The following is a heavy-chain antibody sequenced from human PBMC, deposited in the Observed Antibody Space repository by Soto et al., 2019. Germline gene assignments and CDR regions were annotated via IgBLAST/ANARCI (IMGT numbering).Heavy chain of an antibody. CDR1: GGSFSGYY. J-gene: IGHJ6*02. CDR3: ARLPRGYNYGMDV. CDR2: INHSGST. Sequence: PSETLSLTFAVYGGSFSGYYWSWIRQPPGKGLEWIGEINHSGSTNYNPSLKSRVTISVDTSKNQFSLKLSSVTAADTAVYYCARLPRGYNYGMDVWGQGTTVTVSS. V-gene: IGHV4-34*01.